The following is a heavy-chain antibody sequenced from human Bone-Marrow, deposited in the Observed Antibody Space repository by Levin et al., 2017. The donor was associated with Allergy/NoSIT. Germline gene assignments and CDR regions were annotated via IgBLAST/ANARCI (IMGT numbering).Heavy chain of an antibody. D-gene: IGHD3-10*02. Sequence: QPGGSLRLSCTASGFTFGDYPMNWLRQAPGKGLEWVGFIRSETYGGTPDYAASVKGRFTISRDDSQSIAYLQMNSLKTEDTAVYFCARELDVGRACDFWGQGTLVTVSS. CDR1: GFTFGDYP. CDR3: ARELDVGRACDF. J-gene: IGHJ4*02. CDR2: IRSETYGGTP. V-gene: IGHV3-49*03.